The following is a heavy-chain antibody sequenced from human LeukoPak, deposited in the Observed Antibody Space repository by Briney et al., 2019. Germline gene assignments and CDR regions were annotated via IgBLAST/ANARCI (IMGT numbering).Heavy chain of an antibody. J-gene: IGHJ5*02. CDR3: ARRTLGKDWFDP. CDR1: GGSITTYQ. CDR2: IYTSGNT. D-gene: IGHD1-7*01. V-gene: IGHV4-4*07. Sequence: SETLSLTCTVSGGSITTYQWTWIRQPAGKGLEWIGLIYTSGNTNYNPSLKSRVTMSVDTSKNQFFLKLSSVSAADTAVYYCARRTLGKDWFDPWGQGTLVTVSS.